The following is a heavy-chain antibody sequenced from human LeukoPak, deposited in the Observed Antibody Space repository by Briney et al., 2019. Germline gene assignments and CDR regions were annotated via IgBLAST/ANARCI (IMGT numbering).Heavy chain of an antibody. CDR1: GFTFSIAW. CDR3: AKDGVLAGRYYYYYYMDV. D-gene: IGHD6-19*01. V-gene: IGHV3-30*02. CDR2: IWYDGSNK. Sequence: GGSLRLSCAASGFTFSIAWMSWVRQAPGKGLEWVAFIWYDGSNKYYADSVKGRFTISRDNSKNTLYLQMNSLRAEDTAVYYCAKDGVLAGRYYYYYYMDVWGKGTTVTISS. J-gene: IGHJ6*03.